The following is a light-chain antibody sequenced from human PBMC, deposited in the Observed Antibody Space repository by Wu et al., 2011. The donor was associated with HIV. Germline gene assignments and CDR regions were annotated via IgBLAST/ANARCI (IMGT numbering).Light chain of an antibody. CDR2: AAS. CDR3: QKYNTAPWT. J-gene: IGKJ1*01. Sequence: DVQLTQSPPFLSASIGDRVTITCRASQGISSYLVWYQQKPGKVPKLLIYAASTLQSGVPSRFSGSGSGTEFTLTISSLQPDDFATYYCQKYNTAPWTFGQGTKVEMK. CDR1: QGISSY. V-gene: IGKV1-9*01.